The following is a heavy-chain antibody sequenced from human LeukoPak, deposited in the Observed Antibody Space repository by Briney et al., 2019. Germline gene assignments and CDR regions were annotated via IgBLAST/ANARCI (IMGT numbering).Heavy chain of an antibody. CDR2: IYHSGST. D-gene: IGHD6-19*01. J-gene: IGHJ4*02. CDR3: ASYGYSSGTAGY. Sequence: SETLSLTCTVSGGSISSGDYYWSWIRQPPGKGLEWIGSIYHSGSTYYNPSLKSRVTISVDTSKNQFSLKLSSVTAADTAVYYCASYGYSSGTAGYWGQGTLVTVSS. CDR1: GGSISSGDYY. V-gene: IGHV4-39*07.